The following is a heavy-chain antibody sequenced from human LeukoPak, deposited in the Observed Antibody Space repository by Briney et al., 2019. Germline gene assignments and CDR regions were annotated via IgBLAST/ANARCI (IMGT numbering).Heavy chain of an antibody. CDR2: IYWDDDK. Sequence: SGPTLVDPTQPLTLTCTFSGFSLSASGVGVSWIRQPPVKALEWLALIYWDDDKRYSPSLKSRLTITKDTSKNQVVLTMTNMDPVDTATYYCAHESSSRDAFDIWGQGTMVTVSS. J-gene: IGHJ3*02. V-gene: IGHV2-5*02. D-gene: IGHD6-6*01. CDR3: AHESSSRDAFDI. CDR1: GFSLSASGVG.